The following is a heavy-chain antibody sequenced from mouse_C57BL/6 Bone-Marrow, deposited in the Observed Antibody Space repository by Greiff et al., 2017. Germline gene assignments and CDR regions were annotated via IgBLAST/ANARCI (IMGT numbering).Heavy chain of an antibody. CDR1: GYTFTSYW. Sequence: QVQLQQPGAELVMPGASVKLSCKASGYTFTSYWMHWVKQRPGQGLEWIGEIDPSDSYTNYNQKFKGKSTLTVDKSSRTAYMQLSSLTSEDSAVYYCARGQRRDYFDYWGQGTTLTVSS. J-gene: IGHJ2*01. V-gene: IGHV1-69*01. D-gene: IGHD3-2*02. CDR3: ARGQRRDYFDY. CDR2: IDPSDSYT.